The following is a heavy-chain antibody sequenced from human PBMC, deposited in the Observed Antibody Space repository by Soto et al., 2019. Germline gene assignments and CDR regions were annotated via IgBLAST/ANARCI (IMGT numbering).Heavy chain of an antibody. J-gene: IGHJ4*02. CDR2: IKQDGSEK. CDR1: GFTLSSYW. Sequence: PGGSLRLSCAASGFTLSSYWMSWVRQAPGKGLEWVANIKQDGSEKYYVDSVKGRFTISRDNAKYSLYLQMSSLRAEDTAVYYRASQRITIFGVAPYWGQGTLVTVSS. CDR3: ASQRITIFGVAPY. D-gene: IGHD3-3*01. V-gene: IGHV3-7*05.